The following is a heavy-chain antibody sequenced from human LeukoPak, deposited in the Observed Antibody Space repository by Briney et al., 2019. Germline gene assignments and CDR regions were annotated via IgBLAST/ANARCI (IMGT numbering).Heavy chain of an antibody. CDR1: GGSISSSNW. Sequence: SETLSLTCAVSGGSISSSNWWSWVRQPPGKGLEWIGEIYHSGSTNYNPSLKSRVTISVDKSKNQFSLKLSSVTAADTAVYYCARDHTVTTDIPPAEYFQHWGQGTLVTVSS. CDR3: ARDHTVTTDIPPAEYFQH. J-gene: IGHJ1*01. D-gene: IGHD4-17*01. CDR2: IYHSGST. V-gene: IGHV4-4*02.